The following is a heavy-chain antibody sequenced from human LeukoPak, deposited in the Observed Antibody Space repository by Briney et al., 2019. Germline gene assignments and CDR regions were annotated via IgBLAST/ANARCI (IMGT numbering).Heavy chain of an antibody. J-gene: IGHJ4*02. Sequence: GGSLRLSCAASGFTFSGYWMNWVRQAPGKGLVWVSRINTDGSIISYADPVKGRFTISRDNAKNTLYLQMNSLRAEDTAVYYCARYSSGSSDYWGQGTLVTVSS. CDR3: ARYSSGSSDY. V-gene: IGHV3-74*01. CDR2: INTDGSII. D-gene: IGHD5-18*01. CDR1: GFTFSGYW.